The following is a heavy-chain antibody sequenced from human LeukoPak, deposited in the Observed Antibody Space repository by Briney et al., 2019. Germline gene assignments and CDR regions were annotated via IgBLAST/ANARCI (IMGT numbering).Heavy chain of an antibody. Sequence: PGGSLSLSFAASGFTFSSYAMSWVRQAPGKGLEWVPAISGSGGGTYYADSVKGRFTISRDNSKNTLYLQLNSLRVEDTAVYYCAKNRGAGSHYYYHMSVWGKGTTVTVSS. CDR1: GFTFSSYA. V-gene: IGHV3-23*01. J-gene: IGHJ6*03. D-gene: IGHD1-26*01. CDR2: ISGSGGGT. CDR3: AKNRGAGSHYYYHMSV.